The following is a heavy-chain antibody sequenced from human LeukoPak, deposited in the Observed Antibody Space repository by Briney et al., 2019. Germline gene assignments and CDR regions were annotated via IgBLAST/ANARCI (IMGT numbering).Heavy chain of an antibody. V-gene: IGHV3-7*01. Sequence: GGSLRLSCAASGFTFSSYWMNWVRQAPGKGLEWVANIKQDGSVKNYVDSVKGRFTISRDNAKNSLFLQMNSLRAEDTAVYYCARDPSGSPVFDPWGQGTLVTVSS. CDR3: ARDPSGSPVFDP. J-gene: IGHJ5*02. CDR1: GFTFSSYW. CDR2: IKQDGSVK. D-gene: IGHD3-10*01.